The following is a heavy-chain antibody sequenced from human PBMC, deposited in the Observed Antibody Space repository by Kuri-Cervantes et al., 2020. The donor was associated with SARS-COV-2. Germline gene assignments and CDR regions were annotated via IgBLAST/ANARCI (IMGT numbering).Heavy chain of an antibody. CDR2: IIPIFGPA. J-gene: IGHJ4*02. CDR1: GGTFSSCA. D-gene: IGHD2-2*01. Sequence: SVKVSCKASGGTFSSCAITWVRQAPGQGLEWMGGIIPIFGPANYAQKFQGRVTITADESTSTAYMGLSSLRSEDTAVYYCARGPLPEDIAVLPAASPFMYFDYWGQGALVTVSS. CDR3: ARGPLPEDIAVLPAASPFMYFDY. V-gene: IGHV1-69*13.